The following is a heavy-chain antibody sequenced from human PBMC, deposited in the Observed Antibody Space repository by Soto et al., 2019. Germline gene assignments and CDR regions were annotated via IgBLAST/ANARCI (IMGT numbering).Heavy chain of an antibody. CDR2: ISSGSSTI. Sequence: GVSLRLSCAASGFTFSSYSMNWVRQAPGKGLEWVSYISSGSSTIYYADAGKGRFTIPRDNAQNSLYLQMNSLRAEDTAVYYCAKTYSSGRGAFDVWGQGTMVTVSS. D-gene: IGHD6-19*01. CDR3: AKTYSSGRGAFDV. J-gene: IGHJ3*01. V-gene: IGHV3-48*01. CDR1: GFTFSSYS.